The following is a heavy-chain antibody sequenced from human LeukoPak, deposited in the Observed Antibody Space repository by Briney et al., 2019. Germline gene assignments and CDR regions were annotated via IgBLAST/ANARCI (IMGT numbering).Heavy chain of an antibody. J-gene: IGHJ3*02. Sequence: PSETLSLTCTVSGGSISSGGYYWSWIRQPPGKGLEWIGYIYHSGSTYYNPSLKSRVTISVDRSKNQFSLKLSSVTAADTAVYYCARVRVFYYDSRTVPGDAFDIWGQGTMVTVSS. CDR2: IYHSGST. D-gene: IGHD3-22*01. CDR3: ARVRVFYYDSRTVPGDAFDI. V-gene: IGHV4-30-2*01. CDR1: GGSISSGGYY.